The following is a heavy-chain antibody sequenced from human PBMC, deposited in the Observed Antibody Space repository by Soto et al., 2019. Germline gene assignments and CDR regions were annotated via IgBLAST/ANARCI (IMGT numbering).Heavy chain of an antibody. J-gene: IGHJ4*02. CDR1: GYTFSGYA. Sequence: QVQLVQSGAEVKKPGASVKVSCKASGYTFSGYAMGWVRQAPGQGLEWMGWISAYNGNTAYAQKCQGRVTMTTDTPTSTAYMELRSLTSDGTAVYYCARPFGDYGDYAWSLRYWGQGTLVTVSS. V-gene: IGHV1-18*01. D-gene: IGHD4-17*01. CDR2: ISAYNGNT. CDR3: ARPFGDYGDYAWSLRY.